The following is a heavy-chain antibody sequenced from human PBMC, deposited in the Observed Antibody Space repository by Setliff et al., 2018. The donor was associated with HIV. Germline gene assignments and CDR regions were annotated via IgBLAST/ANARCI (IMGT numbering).Heavy chain of an antibody. Sequence: PGGSLRLSCAASGFTSRTYVVSWVRQAPGQGLEWVSGISGRGGSTYYADSVKGRFTISRDKSKNTLYRQMNSLSVDDTALYYCARARSRQLVSTAPPYHFDYWGRGTLVTVSS. J-gene: IGHJ4*01. CDR3: ARARSRQLVSTAPPYHFDY. V-gene: IGHV3-23*01. D-gene: IGHD6-13*01. CDR1: GFTSRTYV. CDR2: ISGRGGST.